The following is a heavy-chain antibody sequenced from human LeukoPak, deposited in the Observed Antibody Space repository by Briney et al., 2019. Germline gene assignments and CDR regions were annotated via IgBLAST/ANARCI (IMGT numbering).Heavy chain of an antibody. V-gene: IGHV3-30-3*01. CDR1: GFAFGNYA. D-gene: IGHD1-26*01. CDR3: ARDAQSGAFSDFDY. Sequence: GGSLRLSCEASGFAFGNYAIHWVRQVPGEGLEWVAIITHNGGTQYYADSVKGRFTISRDNSQSTVFLQMISLRPEDTAVYYCARDAQSGAFSDFDYWGQGTLVTVSS. CDR2: ITHNGGTQ. J-gene: IGHJ4*02.